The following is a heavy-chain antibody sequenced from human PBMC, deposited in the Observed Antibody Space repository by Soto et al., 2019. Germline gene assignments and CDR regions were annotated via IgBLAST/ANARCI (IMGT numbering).Heavy chain of an antibody. J-gene: IGHJ6*02. CDR1: GGTFSSYA. V-gene: IGHV1-69*12. CDR3: ARGRYKLLMYYYHGMDV. D-gene: IGHD1-1*01. CDR2: IIPIFGTA. Sequence: QVQLVQSGAEVKKPGSSVKVSCKASGGTFSSYAISWVRQAPGQGLEWMGGIIPIFGTANYAQKFQGRVTLTADESACTAYVGLLSITSEDTARYYCARGRYKLLMYYYHGMDVWGQGTTVTVSS.